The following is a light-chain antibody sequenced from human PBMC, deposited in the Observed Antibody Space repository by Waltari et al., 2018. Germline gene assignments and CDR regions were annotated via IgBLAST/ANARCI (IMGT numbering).Light chain of an antibody. CDR1: FSTLQSNP. J-gene: IGLJ2*01. V-gene: IGLV1-44*01. CDR2: SDN. CDR3: AAWDDSLNGIV. Sequence: QSVLTQPPSASGTPGQRVAIPCSGRFSTLQSNPVNWYQPLPGTAPKLLISSDNQRPSGVPDRFSGSNSGTSASLAISGLQSEDEADYYCAAWDDSLNGIVFGGGTKLTVL.